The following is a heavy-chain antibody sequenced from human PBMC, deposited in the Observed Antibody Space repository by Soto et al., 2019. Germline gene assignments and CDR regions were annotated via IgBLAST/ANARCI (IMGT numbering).Heavy chain of an antibody. CDR2: IWYDGSNK. Sequence: GGSLRLSCAASGFTFSSYGMHLVRQAPGKGLEWVAVIWYDGSNKYYADSVKGRFTISRDNSKNTLYLQMNSLRADDTAVYYCARPYSSGAFDYWGQGTLVTVSS. CDR1: GFTFSSYG. V-gene: IGHV3-33*01. J-gene: IGHJ4*02. CDR3: ARPYSSGAFDY. D-gene: IGHD6-19*01.